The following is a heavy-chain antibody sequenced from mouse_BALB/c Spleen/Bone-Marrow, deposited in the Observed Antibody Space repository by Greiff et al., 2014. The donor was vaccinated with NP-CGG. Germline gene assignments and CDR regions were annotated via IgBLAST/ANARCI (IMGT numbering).Heavy chain of an antibody. D-gene: IGHD1-1*01. Sequence: QVQLKDSGAELVRPGTSVKVSCKASGYAFTNYWIEWIKQRPGQGLEWIGVINPGSGGINYNEKFKGKATLTADKSSSTAYMQLSSLTSDDSAVYFCAGELVRGRDYWGQGTSVTVSS. CDR3: AGELVRGRDY. J-gene: IGHJ4*01. V-gene: IGHV1-54*01. CDR2: INPGSGGI. CDR1: GYAFTNYW.